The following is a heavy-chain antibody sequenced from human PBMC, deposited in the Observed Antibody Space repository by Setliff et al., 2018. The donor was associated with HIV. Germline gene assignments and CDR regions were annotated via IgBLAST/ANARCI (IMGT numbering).Heavy chain of an antibody. J-gene: IGHJ4*02. V-gene: IGHV4-34*01. CDR3: ARGWFGGYYFDY. D-gene: IGHD3-10*01. CDR1: EFTFSTYA. Sequence: GSLRLSCAASEFTFSTYAMSWIRQPPGKGLEWIGEINHSGSTNYNPSLKSRVTISVDTSKNQFSLKLSFVTAADTAVYYCARGWFGGYYFDYWGQGTLVTVSS. CDR2: INHSGST.